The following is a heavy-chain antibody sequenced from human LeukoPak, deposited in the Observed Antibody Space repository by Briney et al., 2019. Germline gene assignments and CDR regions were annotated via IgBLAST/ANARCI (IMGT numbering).Heavy chain of an antibody. CDR2: IIPIFGTA. CDR3: ARGLPESIAAAGTFDY. J-gene: IGHJ4*02. CDR1: GGTFTSYA. D-gene: IGHD6-13*01. Sequence: SVKLSCKASGGTFTSYAISWVRQAPGQGHEWRGGIIPIFGTANYAQKFQGRVTITADESTSTAYMELSSLRSEDTAVYYCARGLPESIAAAGTFDYWGQGTLVTVSS. V-gene: IGHV1-69*13.